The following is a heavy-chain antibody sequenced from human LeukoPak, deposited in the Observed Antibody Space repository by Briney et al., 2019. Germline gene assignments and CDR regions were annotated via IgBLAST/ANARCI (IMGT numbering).Heavy chain of an antibody. CDR1: GGSVSSGGYY. Sequence: SQTLSLTCTVSGGSVSSGGYYWSWIRQHPGKGLEWIGYIYYSGSTYYNPSLKSRVTISVDTSKNQFSLKLSSVTAADTAVYYCAGSSGPPFDYWGQGTLVTVSS. CDR2: IYYSGST. CDR3: AGSSGPPFDY. J-gene: IGHJ4*02. V-gene: IGHV4-31*03. D-gene: IGHD3-22*01.